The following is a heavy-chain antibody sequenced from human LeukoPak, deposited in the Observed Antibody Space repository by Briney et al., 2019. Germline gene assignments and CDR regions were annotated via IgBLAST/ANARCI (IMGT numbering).Heavy chain of an antibody. V-gene: IGHV3-23*01. D-gene: IGHD3-16*02. J-gene: IGHJ4*02. CDR1: GFTFSSYA. CDR2: NSGSGGST. CDR3: AKVSSGPGGITFGGVIVPPFDY. Sequence: GGSLRLSCAASGFTFSSYAMSWVRQAPGKGLDWVSANSGSGGSTYYADPVKGRFTISRDNSNNTLYLQMNSLRAEDTAVYYCAKVSSGPGGITFGGVIVPPFDYWGQGTLVTVSS.